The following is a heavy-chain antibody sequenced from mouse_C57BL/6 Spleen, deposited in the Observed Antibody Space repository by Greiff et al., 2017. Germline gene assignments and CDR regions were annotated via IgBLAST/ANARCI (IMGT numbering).Heavy chain of an antibody. CDR1: GYTFTSYW. CDR3: ASTMVTTERGTTVYYAMDY. D-gene: IGHD2-2*01. CDR2: IHPNSGST. V-gene: IGHV1-64*01. J-gene: IGHJ4*01. Sequence: QVQLQQPGAELVKPGASVKLSCKASGYTFTSYWMHWVKQRPGQGLEWIGMIHPNSGSTNYNEKFKSKATLTVDKSSSTAYMQLSSLTSEDSAVYYCASTMVTTERGTTVYYAMDYWGQGTSVTVSS.